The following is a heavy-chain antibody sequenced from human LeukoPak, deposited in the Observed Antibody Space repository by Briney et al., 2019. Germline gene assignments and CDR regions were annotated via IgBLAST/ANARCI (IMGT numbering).Heavy chain of an antibody. Sequence: PGRSLRLSCAASGFTFSSYGMHWVRQAPGKGLEWVAVISYDGSNKYYADSVKGRFTISRDNSKNTLYLQMNSLRAEDTAVYYCAKEAWFGELLFRSFDYWGQGTLVTVSS. D-gene: IGHD3-10*01. CDR2: ISYDGSNK. J-gene: IGHJ4*02. V-gene: IGHV3-30*18. CDR1: GFTFSSYG. CDR3: AKEAWFGELLFRSFDY.